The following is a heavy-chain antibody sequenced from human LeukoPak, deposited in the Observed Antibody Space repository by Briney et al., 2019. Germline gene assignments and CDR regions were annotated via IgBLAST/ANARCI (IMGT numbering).Heavy chain of an antibody. CDR3: AKSHDPIRSGWYLLY. J-gene: IGHJ4*02. Sequence: SETLSLTCPVYGGSFTPNYYTWIRQPPGKGLEWIGEIDHTGSTNYNPSLKSRVTISVDTSLRVNSVTAADTAVYYCAKSHDPIRSGWYLLYWGQATLVTISS. CDR2: IDHTGST. CDR1: GGSFTPNY. D-gene: IGHD6-19*01. V-gene: IGHV4-34*01.